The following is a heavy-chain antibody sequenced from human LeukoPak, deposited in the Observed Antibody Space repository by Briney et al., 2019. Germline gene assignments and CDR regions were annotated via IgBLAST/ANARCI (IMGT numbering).Heavy chain of an antibody. J-gene: IGHJ4*02. Sequence: GGSLRLSCAASGFAFSSYSMNWVRQAPGKGLEWVSSISSSSSYIYYADSVKGRFTISRDNAKNSLYLQMNSLRAEDTAVYYCARMYSSSWYGIGDYWGQGTLVTVSS. CDR3: ARMYSSSWYGIGDY. V-gene: IGHV3-21*01. D-gene: IGHD6-13*01. CDR1: GFAFSSYS. CDR2: ISSSSSYI.